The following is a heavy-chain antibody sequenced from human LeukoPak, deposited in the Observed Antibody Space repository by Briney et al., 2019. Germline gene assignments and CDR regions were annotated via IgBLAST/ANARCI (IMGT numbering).Heavy chain of an antibody. Sequence: PGRSLRLSCAASGFTFSSYAMHWVRQAPGKGLEWVAVISYDGSNKYYADSVKGRFTISRDNSKNTLYLQMNSLRAEDTAVYYCARLSSGWYGDFDYWGQGTLVTVSS. V-gene: IGHV3-30-3*01. D-gene: IGHD6-19*01. CDR1: GFTFSSYA. CDR3: ARLSSGWYGDFDY. J-gene: IGHJ4*02. CDR2: ISYDGSNK.